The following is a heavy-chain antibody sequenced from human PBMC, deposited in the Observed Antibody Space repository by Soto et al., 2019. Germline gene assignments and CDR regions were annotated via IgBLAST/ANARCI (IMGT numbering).Heavy chain of an antibody. D-gene: IGHD3-3*01. CDR3: ARYRSGSVHYFDY. Sequence: NPSETLSLTCTVSGGSISSYYCSWSRQPPGKGLEWIGYIYYSGSTNYNPSLKSRVTISVDTSKNQFSLKLSSVTAADTAVYYCARYRSGSVHYFDYWGQGTLVTVSS. CDR1: GGSISSYY. J-gene: IGHJ4*02. CDR2: IYYSGST. V-gene: IGHV4-59*01.